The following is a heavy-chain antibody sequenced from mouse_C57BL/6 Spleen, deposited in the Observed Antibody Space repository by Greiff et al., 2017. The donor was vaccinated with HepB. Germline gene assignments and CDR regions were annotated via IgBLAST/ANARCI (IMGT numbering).Heavy chain of an antibody. V-gene: IGHV1-55*01. J-gene: IGHJ3*01. CDR1: GYTFTSYW. D-gene: IGHD3-2*02. Sequence: VQLQQPGAELVKPGASVKMSCKASGYTFTSYWITWVKQRPGQGLEWIGDIYPGSGSTNYNEKFKSKATLTVDTSSSTAYMQLSSLTSEDSAVYYCARGISDSSGYWFAYWGQGTLVTVSA. CDR3: ARGISDSSGYWFAY. CDR2: IYPGSGST.